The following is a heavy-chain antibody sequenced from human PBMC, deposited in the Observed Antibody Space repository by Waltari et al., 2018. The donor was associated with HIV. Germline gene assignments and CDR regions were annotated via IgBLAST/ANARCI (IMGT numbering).Heavy chain of an antibody. Sequence: QVQLVESGGGVVQPGGSLRLSCAASGFTFSSYGMHWVRQAPGKGLARVAFIRYDGSNKYYADSVKGRFTISRDNSKNTLYLQMNSLRAEDTAVYYCAKGRQPGSGYYIGSYYYYGMDVWGQGTTVTVSS. D-gene: IGHD3-3*01. CDR2: IRYDGSNK. CDR3: AKGRQPGSGYYIGSYYYYGMDV. V-gene: IGHV3-30*02. J-gene: IGHJ6*02. CDR1: GFTFSSYG.